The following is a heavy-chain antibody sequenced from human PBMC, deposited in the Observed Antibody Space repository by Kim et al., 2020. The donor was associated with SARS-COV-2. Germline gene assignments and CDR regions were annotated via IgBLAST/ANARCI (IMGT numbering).Heavy chain of an antibody. CDR1: GFTFSSYG. Sequence: GGSLRLSCAASGFTFSSYGMHWVRQAPGKGLEWVAVIWYDGSNKYYADSSKGRFTISRDNSKNTLYLQMNSLRAEDTAVYYCAKSTVTTHDAFDIWGQGT. CDR3: AKSTVTTHDAFDI. D-gene: IGHD4-17*01. CDR2: IWYDGSNK. V-gene: IGHV3-33*03. J-gene: IGHJ3*02.